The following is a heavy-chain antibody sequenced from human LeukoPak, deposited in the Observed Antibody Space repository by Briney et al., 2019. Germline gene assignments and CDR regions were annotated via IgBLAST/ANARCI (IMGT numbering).Heavy chain of an antibody. D-gene: IGHD2-15*01. CDR2: IRYDGTNK. CDR3: ARYCSGASCYSGVDY. J-gene: IGHJ4*02. Sequence: PGGSLRLSCAASGFTFSSYGMHWVRQAPGKGLEWVAVIRYDGTNKNYAESVKGRFTISRDNAMNTLYLQVNSLRAEDTAVYYCARYCSGASCYSGVDYWGQGTLVPVSS. CDR1: GFTFSSYG. V-gene: IGHV3-30*02.